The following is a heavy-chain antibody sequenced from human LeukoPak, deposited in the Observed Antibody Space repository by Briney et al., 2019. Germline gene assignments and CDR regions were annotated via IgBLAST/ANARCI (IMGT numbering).Heavy chain of an antibody. Sequence: GGSLRLSCAASGFTFSSYAMSWVRQAPGKGLEWVSVISASGAATFYADSVRGRFTISRDNSKNTIYLQMNSLRAEDTAVYYCAKADNSVSCRQFDCWGQGTLVTVSS. V-gene: IGHV3-23*01. J-gene: IGHJ4*02. CDR3: AKADNSVSCRQFDC. CDR2: ISASGAAT. CDR1: GFTFSSYA. D-gene: IGHD3-22*01.